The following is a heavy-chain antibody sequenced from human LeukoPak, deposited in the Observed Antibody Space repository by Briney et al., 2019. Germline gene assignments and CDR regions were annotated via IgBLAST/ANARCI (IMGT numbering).Heavy chain of an antibody. CDR2: IKQDGSEK. J-gene: IGHJ4*02. V-gene: IGHV3-7*01. D-gene: IGHD5-18*01. CDR1: GFTFSNYW. CDR3: AKEDTATYFDY. Sequence: GGSLRLSCAASGFTFSNYWMTWVRQAPGKGLEWVANIKQDGSEKHSVDSVKGRFTISRDNAKNSLYLQLNSPRADDTAVYYCAKEDTATYFDYWGQGTLVTVSS.